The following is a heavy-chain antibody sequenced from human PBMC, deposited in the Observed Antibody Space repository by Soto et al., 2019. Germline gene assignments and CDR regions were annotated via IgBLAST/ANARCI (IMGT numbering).Heavy chain of an antibody. D-gene: IGHD6-19*01. J-gene: IGHJ4*02. CDR2: INAGNGDT. CDR1: GFTFTTYA. V-gene: IGHV1-3*01. CDR3: ARGGSGWPSDY. Sequence: QVQLVQSGAEVRKPGASVKISCKTSGFTFTTYAIHWVRQATGQRLECMGWINAGNGDTVYSQNFQGRVTITRDTSASTAYMELSSLRSEDTAVYYCARGGSGWPSDYWGQGTLVTVSS.